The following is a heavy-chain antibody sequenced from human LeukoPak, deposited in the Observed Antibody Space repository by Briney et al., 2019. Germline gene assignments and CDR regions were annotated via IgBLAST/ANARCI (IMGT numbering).Heavy chain of an antibody. CDR1: GFTFDDYA. CDR2: ISWNSGSI. V-gene: IGHV3-9*01. Sequence: GGSLRLSCAASGFTFDDYAMHWVRQAPGKGLEWVSGISWNSGSIGYADSMKGRFTISRDNAKNSLYLQMNSLRAEDTALYYCAKDAASGGALDYWGQGTLVTVSS. J-gene: IGHJ4*02. CDR3: AKDAASGGALDY. D-gene: IGHD3-10*01.